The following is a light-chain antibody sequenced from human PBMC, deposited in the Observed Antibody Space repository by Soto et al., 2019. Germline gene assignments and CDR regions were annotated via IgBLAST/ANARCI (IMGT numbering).Light chain of an antibody. V-gene: IGLV2-14*01. CDR3: SSYTSSSTLLYV. CDR1: SSDVGGYNY. CDR2: DVS. Sequence: QSALTQPASVYGSPGQSITISCTGTSSDVGGYNYVSWYQQHPDKAPKLMIYDVSNRPSGVSNRFSGSKSGNTASLTISGLQAEDEADYYCSSYTSSSTLLYVFGTGTKVTVL. J-gene: IGLJ1*01.